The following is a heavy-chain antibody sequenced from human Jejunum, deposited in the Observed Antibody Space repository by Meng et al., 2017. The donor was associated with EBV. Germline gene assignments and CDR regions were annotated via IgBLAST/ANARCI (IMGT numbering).Heavy chain of an antibody. D-gene: IGHD1-14*01. CDR3: ARASSERLLDY. CDR2: INQVGST. Sequence: QEPGPGLVTPSRPRSLPCAGSTDFISCYEWWSWVRQPPGKGLEWLGEINQVGSTYYNPSLKSRVTISIDTSKRQFSLRLNSMTAADTAVYYCARASSERLLDYWGQGTLVTVSS. J-gene: IGHJ4*02. V-gene: IGHV4-4*02. CDR1: TDFISCYEW.